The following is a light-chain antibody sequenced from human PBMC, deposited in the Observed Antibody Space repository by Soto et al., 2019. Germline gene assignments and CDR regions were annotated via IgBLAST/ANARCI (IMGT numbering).Light chain of an antibody. CDR2: GAS. CDR3: QQSNSSPRP. V-gene: IGKV3-15*01. Sequence: VMKLSAATLSGSSIDRATXSCRASQSVSSSLAWYQQKPGHAPRLLIDGASTRATGIPARCSGSGSGTELTLTISSLQSEDFAHYYSQQSNSSPRPFGQGT. J-gene: IGKJ1*01. CDR1: QSVSSS.